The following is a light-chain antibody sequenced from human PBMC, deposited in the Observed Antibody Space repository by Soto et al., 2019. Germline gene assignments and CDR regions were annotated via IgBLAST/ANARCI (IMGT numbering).Light chain of an antibody. J-gene: IGKJ4*01. CDR1: QSVSSY. Sequence: EIVFTQSPATLSLSAGERATLSCRASQSVSSYLAWYQQKPGQAPRLHIYDASNRATGIPARCSGSGSGTDFTITMSSLEAEDFAVEYCHHRELTFGGGTKVEIK. V-gene: IGKV3-11*01. CDR2: DAS. CDR3: HHRELT.